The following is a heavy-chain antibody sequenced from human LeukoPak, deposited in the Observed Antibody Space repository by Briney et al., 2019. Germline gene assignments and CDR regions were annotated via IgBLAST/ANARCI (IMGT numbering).Heavy chain of an antibody. CDR2: IYYSGST. D-gene: IGHD2-2*01. V-gene: IGHV4-39*01. J-gene: IGHJ4*02. CDR3: ASPCCSTSCYFEFDY. Sequence: SETLSLTCTVSGGSISSSSYYWGWIRQPPGRGLEWIGSIYYSGSTYYNPSLKSRVTISVDTSKNQFSLKLSSVTAADTAVYYCASPCCSTSCYFEFDYWGQGTLVTVSS. CDR1: GGSISSSSYY.